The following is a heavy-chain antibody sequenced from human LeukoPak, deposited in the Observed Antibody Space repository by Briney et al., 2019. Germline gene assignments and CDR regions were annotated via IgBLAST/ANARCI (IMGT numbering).Heavy chain of an antibody. CDR2: ISYRGST. D-gene: IGHD2-15*01. V-gene: IGHV4-31*02. CDR1: GGSISNSGGFY. J-gene: IGHJ4*02. Sequence: SETLSLTCTVSGGSISNSGGFYWSWIRQHPGDGLEWIGFISYRGSTYYNPSLKSRVSMSVDTSRSQFSLRLTSVTDEDTAVYYCARIPQSSGGFYYWGQGTLVTVSS. CDR3: ARIPQSSGGFYY.